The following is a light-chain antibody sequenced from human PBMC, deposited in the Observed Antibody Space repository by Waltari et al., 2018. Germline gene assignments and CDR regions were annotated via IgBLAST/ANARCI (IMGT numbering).Light chain of an antibody. Sequence: EIVLTQSPAILSFSPGERATLSCRASQSVGTYLAWYQQRPGQSPRLLIYDASNRATGIPARFTGSGSETDFTLTISSLQPEDFXVYYCQQRRNWPLTFXXGX. CDR3: QQRRNWPLT. CDR2: DAS. CDR1: QSVGTY. J-gene: IGKJ4*01. V-gene: IGKV3-11*01.